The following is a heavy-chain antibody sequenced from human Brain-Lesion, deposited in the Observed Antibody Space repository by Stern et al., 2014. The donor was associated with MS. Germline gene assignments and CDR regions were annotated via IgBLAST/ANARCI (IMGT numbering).Heavy chain of an antibody. CDR2: INPNTGGT. V-gene: IGHV1-2*02. CDR1: GYIFTGYY. J-gene: IGHJ6*02. Sequence: VQLVESGAEVKKPGASVKVSCKTSGYIFTGYYIHWVRQAPGQGLEWMAWINPNTGGTKYAQKFQGRVTMSRDRAIRPATSDMSSLTSDDTAVYYCARDQRGITIFGVVTDYYYLGMDVWGQGTTVTVSS. CDR3: ARDQRGITIFGVVTDYYYLGMDV. D-gene: IGHD3-3*01.